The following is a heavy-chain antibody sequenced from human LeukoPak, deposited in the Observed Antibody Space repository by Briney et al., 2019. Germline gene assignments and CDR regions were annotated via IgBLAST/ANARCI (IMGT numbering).Heavy chain of an antibody. CDR1: GFSIIDHH. Sequence: PGGSLRLSCAGAGFSIIDHHMDWVRQAPGEGLEWVSAISGSGGSTYYADSVKGRFTISRDNSKNTLYLQMNSLKTEDTAVYYCTTGSYWGQGTLVTVSS. J-gene: IGHJ4*02. CDR3: TTGSY. V-gene: IGHV3-23*01. CDR2: ISGSGGST.